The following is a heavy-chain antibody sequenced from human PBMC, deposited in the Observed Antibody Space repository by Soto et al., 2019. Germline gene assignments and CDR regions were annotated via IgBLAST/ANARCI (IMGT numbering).Heavy chain of an antibody. CDR3: ARGLLGYCSGGSCYSDWFDP. CDR2: INHGGGT. D-gene: IGHD2-15*01. J-gene: IGHJ5*02. CDR1: GGSFSDSY. V-gene: IGHV4-34*01. Sequence: SETLSLTCAVYGGSFSDSYWSWIRQPPGKGLEWIAEINHGGGTNYNASLKSRATISADTSKKQFSLKLTSVTAADTAVYYCARGLLGYCSGGSCYSDWFDPWGQGTLVTVSS.